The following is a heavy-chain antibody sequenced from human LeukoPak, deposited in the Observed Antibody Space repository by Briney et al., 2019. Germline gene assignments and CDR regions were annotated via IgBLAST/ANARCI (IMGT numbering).Heavy chain of an antibody. CDR2: IIPIFGTA. Sequence: ASVKVSCKASGGTFSSYAISWVRQAPGQGLEWMGGIIPIFGTANYAQKFQGRVTITTDESTSTAYMELSSLRSEDTAVYYCAIPSSPKLRTAFDIWGQGTMVTVSS. CDR1: GGTFSSYA. V-gene: IGHV1-69*05. J-gene: IGHJ3*02. CDR3: AIPSSPKLRTAFDI. D-gene: IGHD4-23*01.